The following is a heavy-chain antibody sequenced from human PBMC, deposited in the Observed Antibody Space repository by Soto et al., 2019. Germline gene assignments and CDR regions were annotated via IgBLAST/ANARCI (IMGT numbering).Heavy chain of an antibody. Sequence: EVQLLESGGGLVQPGGSLRLSCAASGFTFSDYAMSWVRQAPGKGLEWLSGINGGNYGSSFYADSVKGRFTISRYYSKNALYLQMNPPRAPNPSVYHCAKGGGVRGLNYYFLVVLRKGTTVTLSS. CDR2: INGGNYGSS. CDR1: GFTFSDYA. J-gene: IGHJ6*03. D-gene: IGHD1-26*01. V-gene: IGHV3-23*01. CDR3: AKGGGVRGLNYYFLVV.